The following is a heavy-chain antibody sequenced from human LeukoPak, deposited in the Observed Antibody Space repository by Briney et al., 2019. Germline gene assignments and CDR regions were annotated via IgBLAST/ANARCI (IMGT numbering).Heavy chain of an antibody. J-gene: IGHJ5*02. Sequence: RASVKVSCKASGYTFASYYMHWVRQAPGLGLEWMGIINPSGGSTSYAQKFQGRVTMTRDTSTSTVYMELSSLRSEDTAVYYCAREWQQLVSEDGWFDPWGQGTLVTVSS. CDR2: INPSGGST. CDR1: GYTFASYY. D-gene: IGHD6-13*01. V-gene: IGHV1-46*01. CDR3: AREWQQLVSEDGWFDP.